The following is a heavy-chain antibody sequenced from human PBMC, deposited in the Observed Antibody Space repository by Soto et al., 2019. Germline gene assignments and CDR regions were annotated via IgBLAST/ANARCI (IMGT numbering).Heavy chain of an antibody. V-gene: IGHV1-2*02. Sequence: QVHLVQSGAEVKKPGASVKVSCKASGYIFTGYHIHWVRQAPGRGLEWMGWINPNIGGKEYAQNFQGRVTMTRDTSFNLVYMEMSGLMSDDTAVYYCARDARGTRGFDEMDIWGQGTTVTVSS. D-gene: IGHD3-9*01. J-gene: IGHJ6*02. CDR3: ARDARGTRGFDEMDI. CDR2: INPNIGGK. CDR1: GYIFTGYH.